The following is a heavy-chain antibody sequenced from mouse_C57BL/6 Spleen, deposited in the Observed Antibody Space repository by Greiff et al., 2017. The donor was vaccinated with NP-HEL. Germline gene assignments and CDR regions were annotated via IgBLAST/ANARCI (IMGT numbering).Heavy chain of an antibody. CDR2: ISYDGSN. D-gene: IGHD2-3*01. Sequence: VQLKESGPGLVKPSQSLSLTCSVTGYSITSGYYWNWIRQFPGNKLEWMGYISYDGSNNYNPSLKNRISITRDTSKNQFFLKLNSVTTEDTATYYCARLGDGYFDYWGQGTTLTVSS. V-gene: IGHV3-6*01. J-gene: IGHJ2*01. CDR1: GYSITSGYY. CDR3: ARLGDGYFDY.